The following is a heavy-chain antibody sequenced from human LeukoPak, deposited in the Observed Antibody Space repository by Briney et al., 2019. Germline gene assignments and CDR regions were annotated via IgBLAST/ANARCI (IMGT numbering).Heavy chain of an antibody. CDR3: ATSVGYDFWGGYYMADYYYMDV. CDR1: GYTLTELS. J-gene: IGHJ6*03. D-gene: IGHD3-3*01. Sequence: ASVKVSCKVSGYTLTELSMHWVRQAPGKGLEWMGGFDPEDGETIYAQKFQGRVTMTEDTSTDTAYMELSSLRSEDTAVYYCATSVGYDFWGGYYMADYYYMDVWGKGTTVTVSS. V-gene: IGHV1-24*01. CDR2: FDPEDGET.